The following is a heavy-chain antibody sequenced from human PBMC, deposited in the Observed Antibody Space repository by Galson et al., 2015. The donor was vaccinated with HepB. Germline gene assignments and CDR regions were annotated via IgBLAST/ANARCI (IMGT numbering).Heavy chain of an antibody. Sequence: QSGAEVKKPGESLKISCKGSGYSFTSYWIGWVRQMPGKGLEWMGIIYPGDSDTRYSPSFQGQVTISADKSISTAYLQWSSLKASDTAMYYCARQDRIGLGNGVTYYYYYGMDVWGQGTTVTVSS. CDR3: ARQDRIGLGNGVTYYYYYGMDV. CDR1: GYSFTSYW. J-gene: IGHJ6*02. D-gene: IGHD3/OR15-3a*01. V-gene: IGHV5-51*01. CDR2: IYPGDSDT.